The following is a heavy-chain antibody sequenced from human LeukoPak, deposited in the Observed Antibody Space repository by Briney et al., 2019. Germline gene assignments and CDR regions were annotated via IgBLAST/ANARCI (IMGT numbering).Heavy chain of an antibody. CDR1: GYTFTGYY. Sequence: ASVKVSCKASGYTFTGYYVHWVRQAPGQGLEWMGWINPNSGGTNYAQKFQGRVTMTRDTSISTAYMELSRLRSDDTAVYYCASQMWERGGRFDPWGQGTLVTVSS. J-gene: IGHJ5*02. V-gene: IGHV1-2*02. D-gene: IGHD1-26*01. CDR2: INPNSGGT. CDR3: ASQMWERGGRFDP.